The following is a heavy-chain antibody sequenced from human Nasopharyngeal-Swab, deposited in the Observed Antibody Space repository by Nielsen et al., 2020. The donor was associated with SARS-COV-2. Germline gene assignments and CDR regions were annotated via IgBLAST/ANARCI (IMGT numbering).Heavy chain of an antibody. V-gene: IGHV3-23*01. CDR1: GFTFSGHW. J-gene: IGHJ4*02. D-gene: IGHD1-26*01. CDR3: AKDRTFGIVGATSIDY. Sequence: GGSLRLSCAASGFTFSGHWMYWVRQAPGKGLEWVSAITGSGDLTSYADSVKGRFTISRDNSKNTLYLQMNSLRAEDTAVYYCAKDRTFGIVGATSIDYWGQGTLVTVSS. CDR2: ITGSGDLT.